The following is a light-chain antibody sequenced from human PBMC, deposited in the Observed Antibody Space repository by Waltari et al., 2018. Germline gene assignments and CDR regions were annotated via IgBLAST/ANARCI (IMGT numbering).Light chain of an antibody. CDR1: GSDIGGYNY. Sequence: QSALTQPPSASGSPGQSVTISCTGTGSDIGGYNYVSWYQQHPAKAPKLLIDEVTKRPSGVPDRFSGSKSGNTASLTVSGLQAEDEAYYYCSSYADNKGVFGGGTKLTVL. CDR3: SSYADNKGV. J-gene: IGLJ2*01. V-gene: IGLV2-8*01. CDR2: EVT.